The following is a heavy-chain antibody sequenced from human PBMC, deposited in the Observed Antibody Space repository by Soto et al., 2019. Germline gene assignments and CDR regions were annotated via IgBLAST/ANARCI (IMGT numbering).Heavy chain of an antibody. CDR2: IDWDDDK. D-gene: IGHD3-10*01. V-gene: IGHV2-70*01. J-gene: IGHJ4*02. Sequence: GSGPTLVNPTQTLTLTCTFSGFSLSTSGMCVSWIRHPPGKALEWLALIDWDDDKYYSTSLKTRLTISKDTSKNQVVLTMTNMDPVDTATYYCARGVGDLLWKARPYYFDYWGQGTLVTVSS. CDR1: GFSLSTSGMC. CDR3: ARGVGDLLWKARPYYFDY.